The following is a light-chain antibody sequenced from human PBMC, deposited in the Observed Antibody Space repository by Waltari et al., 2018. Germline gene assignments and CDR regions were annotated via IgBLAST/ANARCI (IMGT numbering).Light chain of an antibody. J-gene: IGLJ3*02. V-gene: IGLV1-47*01. CDR3: AAWDDSLSGWV. Sequence: QSVLTQPPSASGTPGQRVTISCSGSSSNIGSNYVYWYQQLPGTAPNLLIDRNHQRLPWVPDRFCGSKSGTAASLAISGLRSEDAADYYWAAWDDSLSGWVFGGGTKLTVL. CDR2: RNH. CDR1: SSNIGSNY.